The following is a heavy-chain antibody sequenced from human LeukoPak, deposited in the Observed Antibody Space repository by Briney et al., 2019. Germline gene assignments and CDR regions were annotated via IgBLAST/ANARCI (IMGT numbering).Heavy chain of an antibody. J-gene: IGHJ4*02. CDR2: ISYDGSNK. D-gene: IGHD6-19*01. V-gene: IGHV3-30*04. CDR1: GFTFSSYA. CDR3: ARDGSVGYSSGRWGIDY. Sequence: GGSLRLSCAASGFTFSSYAMHWVRQAPGKGRERVAVISYDGSNKYYADSVKGRFTISRDNSKNTLYLQMNSLRPEDTAVYYCARDGSVGYSSGRWGIDYWGQGTLVTVSS.